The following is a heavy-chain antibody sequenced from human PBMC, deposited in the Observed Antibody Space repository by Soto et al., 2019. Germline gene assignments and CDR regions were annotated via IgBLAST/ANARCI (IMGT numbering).Heavy chain of an antibody. J-gene: IGHJ5*02. D-gene: IGHD3-16*01. Sequence: QLQLQESGPGLVKPSASLTLTCTVSGGSISTSHYWGWIRQSPGNGLEWIGSIYYTGRTYQNPSVASRLTISAYPSRKLVALNLKSVTAADTALYYCARHASGVTSIGLLLGGGFDPWGQGILVTVSS. CDR3: ARHASGVTSIGLLLGGGFDP. V-gene: IGHV4-39*01. CDR1: GGSISTSHY. CDR2: IYYTGRT.